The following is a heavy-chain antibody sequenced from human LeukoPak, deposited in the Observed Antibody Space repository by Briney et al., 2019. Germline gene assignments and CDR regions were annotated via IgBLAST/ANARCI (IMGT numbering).Heavy chain of an antibody. V-gene: IGHV1-24*01. J-gene: IGHJ4*02. Sequence: AAVNVTCKVSGYTLTDLSTHGVRQAPAKGLEWMGGLDPADGETIYAQKFQGRVTMTEDTSTDTAYMELNSLRSEDTAVYYCATHRTTVITGLVYWGQGTLVSVSS. D-gene: IGHD4-17*01. CDR3: ATHRTTVITGLVY. CDR1: GYTLTDLS. CDR2: LDPADGET.